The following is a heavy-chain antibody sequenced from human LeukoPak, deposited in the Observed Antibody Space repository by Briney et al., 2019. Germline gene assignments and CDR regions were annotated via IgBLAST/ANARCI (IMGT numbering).Heavy chain of an antibody. V-gene: IGHV7-4-1*02. CDR3: ARGEGSEGQYYYDSSGYHH. CDR1: GYSFTSFG. CDR2: INTNTGNP. D-gene: IGHD3-22*01. Sequence: ASVKVSCKASGYSFTSFGMNWVRQAPGQGLEWLGWINTNTGNPTYGQGFTGRFVFSMDTSVSTAYLQISSLKAEDTAVYYCARGEGSEGQYYYDSSGYHHWGQGTLVTVSS. J-gene: IGHJ5*02.